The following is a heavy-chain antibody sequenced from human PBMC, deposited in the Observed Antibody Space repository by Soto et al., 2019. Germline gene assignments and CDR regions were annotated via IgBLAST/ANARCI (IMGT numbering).Heavy chain of an antibody. Sequence: EVQLVESGGGLVQPGGSLRLSCAASGFTFSNYWMHWVRQAPGKGLVWVSRIKSDGSSTSYADSVKGRFTISRDNAKNTLYLPMNSLRADDTAVYYCARVRWERDAFDIWGQGTMGTVSS. CDR3: ARVRWERDAFDI. D-gene: IGHD1-26*01. J-gene: IGHJ3*02. V-gene: IGHV3-74*01. CDR1: GFTFSNYW. CDR2: IKSDGSST.